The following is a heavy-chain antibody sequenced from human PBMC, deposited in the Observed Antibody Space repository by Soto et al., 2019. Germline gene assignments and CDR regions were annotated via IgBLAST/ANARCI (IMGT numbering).Heavy chain of an antibody. D-gene: IGHD2-15*01. V-gene: IGHV1-69*08. CDR2: IIPILGIA. J-gene: IGHJ5*02. Sequence: QVQLVQSGAEVKKPGSSVKVSCKASGGTFSSYTIGWVRQAPGQGLEWMGRIIPILGIANYAQKFQGRVTITADKSTSTAYMELSSLRSEDTAVYYCAREVVVVVAATSRFDPWGQGTLVTVSS. CDR1: GGTFSSYT. CDR3: AREVVVVVAATSRFDP.